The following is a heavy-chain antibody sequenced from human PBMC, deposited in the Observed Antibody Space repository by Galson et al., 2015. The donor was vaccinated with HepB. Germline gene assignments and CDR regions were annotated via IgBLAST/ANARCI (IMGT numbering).Heavy chain of an antibody. D-gene: IGHD3-22*01. J-gene: IGHJ4*02. Sequence: SVKVSCKASGYTFTSYAMHWVRQAPGQRLEWMGWINAGNGNTKYSQKFQGRVTITRDTSASTAYMELSSLRSEDTAVYYCARGSRYYYDSSGHGRFDYWGQGTLVTVSS. CDR1: GYTFTSYA. V-gene: IGHV1-3*01. CDR3: ARGSRYYYDSSGHGRFDY. CDR2: INAGNGNT.